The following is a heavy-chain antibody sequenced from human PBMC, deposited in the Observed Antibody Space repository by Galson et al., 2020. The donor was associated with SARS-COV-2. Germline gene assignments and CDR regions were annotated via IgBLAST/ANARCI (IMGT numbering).Heavy chain of an antibody. Sequence: GESLKISCAASGFTFSSYAMSWVRQAPGKGLEWVSVIYSGGNTYYADSVKGRFTISRDNSKNTLYLQMNSLRAEDTAVYYCALLSGDSVNWGQGTLVTVSS. J-gene: IGHJ4*02. CDR3: ALLSGDSVN. CDR1: GFTFSSYA. CDR2: IYSGGNT. V-gene: IGHV3-23*03. D-gene: IGHD7-27*01.